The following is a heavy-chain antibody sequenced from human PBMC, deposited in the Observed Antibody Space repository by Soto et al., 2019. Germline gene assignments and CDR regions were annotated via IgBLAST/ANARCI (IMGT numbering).Heavy chain of an antibody. D-gene: IGHD7-27*01. Sequence: GGSLRLSCAASGFTFSSYWMSWVRQAPGKGLEWVANIKQDGSEKYYVDSVKGRFTISRDNAKNSLYLQMNSLRAEDTAVYYCARPPDWGYPDAFDIWGQGTMVTVSS. CDR1: GFTFSSYW. J-gene: IGHJ3*02. V-gene: IGHV3-7*03. CDR3: ARPPDWGYPDAFDI. CDR2: IKQDGSEK.